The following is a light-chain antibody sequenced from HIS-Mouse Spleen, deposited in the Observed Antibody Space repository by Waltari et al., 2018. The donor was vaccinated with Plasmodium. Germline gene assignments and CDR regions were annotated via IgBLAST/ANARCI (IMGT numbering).Light chain of an antibody. V-gene: IGKV1-8*01. CDR2: AAS. Sequence: AIRMTQSPSSFSASTGDRVTNTCRASQGISSYLVWYQQKPGKAPKLLIYAASTLQSGVPSRFSGSGSGTDFTLTISCLQSEDFATYYCQQYYSYSFTFGPGTKVDIK. CDR3: QQYYSYSFT. J-gene: IGKJ3*01. CDR1: QGISSY.